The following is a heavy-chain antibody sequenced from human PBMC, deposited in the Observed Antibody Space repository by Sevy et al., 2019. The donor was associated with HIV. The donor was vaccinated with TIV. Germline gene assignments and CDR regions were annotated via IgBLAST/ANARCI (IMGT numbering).Heavy chain of an antibody. CDR2: IYYSGSA. CDR3: ARSPERFLEWFDAFDI. Sequence: SETLSLTCTVSGGSISSYYWSWIRQPPGKGLEWIGYIYYSGSANYNPALKSRVTISVDTSKNQFSLKLSSVTAADTAVYYCARSPERFLEWFDAFDIWGQGTMVTVSS. D-gene: IGHD3-3*01. V-gene: IGHV4-59*08. CDR1: GGSISSYY. J-gene: IGHJ3*02.